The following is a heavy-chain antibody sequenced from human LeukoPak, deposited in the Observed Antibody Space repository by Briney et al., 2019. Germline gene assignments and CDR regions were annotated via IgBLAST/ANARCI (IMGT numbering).Heavy chain of an antibody. D-gene: IGHD5-12*01. Sequence: QPGGSLRLPCAASGFTFSSSAMSSVRQAPGKGQEWVAAISGIGDRTNYAASVKGRFTISRANSKNTLDLQMNSLRAEDTALYYCAKAFSAYENWPPNWFDPWGQGTLVTVSS. CDR3: AKAFSAYENWPPNWFDP. CDR2: ISGIGDRT. J-gene: IGHJ5*02. V-gene: IGHV3-23*01. CDR1: GFTFSSSA.